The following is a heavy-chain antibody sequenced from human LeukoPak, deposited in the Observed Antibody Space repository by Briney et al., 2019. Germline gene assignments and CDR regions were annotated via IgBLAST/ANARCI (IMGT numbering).Heavy chain of an antibody. CDR1: GFTFSSYA. J-gene: IGHJ4*02. CDR3: AEHSKRAVAGCFEY. CDR2: ISGSGGST. Sequence: GGSLRLSCASSGFTFSSYAMSWVRQAPGKGLEWVSAISGSGGSTYYADSVKGRFTISRDNSKNTLYLQMNSLRAEDTAVYYCAEHSKRAVAGCFEYWGQGTLVTVSS. D-gene: IGHD6-19*01. V-gene: IGHV3-23*01.